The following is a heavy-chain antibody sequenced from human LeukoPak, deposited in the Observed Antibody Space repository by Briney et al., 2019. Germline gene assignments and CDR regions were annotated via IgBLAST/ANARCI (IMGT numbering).Heavy chain of an antibody. CDR3: ARPTPATSDAFDI. Sequence: PSETLSLTCTVSGGSISSYYWSWIRQPPGKRLEWIGYIYYSGSTSYNPSLKSRVTISVDTSKNQFSLKLSSVTAADTAVYYCARPTPATSDAFDIWGQGTMVTVSS. V-gene: IGHV4-59*08. CDR2: IYYSGST. J-gene: IGHJ3*02. CDR1: GGSISSYY.